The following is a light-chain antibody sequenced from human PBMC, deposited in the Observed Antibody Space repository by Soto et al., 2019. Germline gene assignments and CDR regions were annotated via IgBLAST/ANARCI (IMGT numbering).Light chain of an antibody. CDR3: QQRSHWPPLT. Sequence: IVLTQSPATLSLSPGERATLSCRASQSVSYYLAWYQQKPGQAPTLLISDASNRATGIPARFSGSGSGTDFTLTITSLETADFAVYFCQQRSHWPPLTFGGGTKVDIK. V-gene: IGKV3-11*01. CDR2: DAS. CDR1: QSVSYY. J-gene: IGKJ4*01.